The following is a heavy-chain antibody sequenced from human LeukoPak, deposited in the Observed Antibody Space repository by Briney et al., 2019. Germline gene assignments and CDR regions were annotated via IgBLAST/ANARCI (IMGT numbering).Heavy chain of an antibody. J-gene: IGHJ4*02. V-gene: IGHV3-23*01. Sequence: PGGSLRLSCAASGFTFSTCAMGWVRQAPGKGLGWVSAISGSGGSTVYADSVKGRFTISRDNSKNTVYLQMSGMRAKGSALYYCAKAHCSPTSCSRIDYWGQGTLVTVSS. CDR1: GFTFSTCA. D-gene: IGHD2-2*01. CDR2: ISGSGGST. CDR3: AKAHCSPTSCSRIDY.